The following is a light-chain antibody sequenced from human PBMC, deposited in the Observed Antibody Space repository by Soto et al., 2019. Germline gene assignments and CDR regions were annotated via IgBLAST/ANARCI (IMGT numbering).Light chain of an antibody. Sequence: EMVMTQSPATLSVSPWGRATLSCRASQSVSSTLAWYQQKPGQAPRLLIYGASIRATGIPARFSGSGSGTEFTLTISSLQSEDFAVYYCQHYNNWPPWTFGQGTKVDIK. CDR2: GAS. CDR3: QHYNNWPPWT. CDR1: QSVSST. V-gene: IGKV3-15*01. J-gene: IGKJ1*01.